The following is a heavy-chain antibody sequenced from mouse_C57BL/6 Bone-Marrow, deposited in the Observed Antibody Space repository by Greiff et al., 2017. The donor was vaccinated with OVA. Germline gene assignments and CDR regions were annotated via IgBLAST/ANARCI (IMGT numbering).Heavy chain of an antibody. CDR3: ARRAPGSSHYYAMDC. Sequence: QVQLQQPGTELVKPGASVKLSCKASGYTFTSSWMHWVKQRPGQGLEWIGNLNPSNGGTNYNEKFKSKATLTVDNSSSTAYIPLSSLTSEDSAVYYGARRAPGSSHYYAMDCWGKGPSVPVSS. V-gene: IGHV1-53*01. J-gene: IGHJ4*01. D-gene: IGHD1-1*01. CDR1: GYTFTSSW. CDR2: LNPSNGGT.